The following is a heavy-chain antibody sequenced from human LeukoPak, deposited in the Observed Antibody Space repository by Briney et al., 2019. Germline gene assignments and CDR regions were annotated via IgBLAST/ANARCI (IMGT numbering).Heavy chain of an antibody. CDR1: GYTFTGYY. CDR2: INPNSGGT. V-gene: IGHV1-2*02. CDR3: ARGLLQITFGGVIVMGNMRYYYYYYMDV. Sequence: GASVKVSCKASGYTFTGYYMHWVRQAPGQGLEWMGWINPNSGGTNYAQKFQGRVTMTRDRSISTAYMELSRLRSDDTAVYYCARGLLQITFGGVIVMGNMRYYYYYYMDVWGKGTTVTVSS. J-gene: IGHJ6*03. D-gene: IGHD3-16*02.